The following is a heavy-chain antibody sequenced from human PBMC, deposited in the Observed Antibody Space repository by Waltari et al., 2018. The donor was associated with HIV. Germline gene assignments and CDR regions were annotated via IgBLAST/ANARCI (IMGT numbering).Heavy chain of an antibody. Sequence: EVQLVESGGGVVRPGGCLRPYCATSGFAFVGYGMTWVRQAQAKVLEWVSNINWKGGSTGYAHSGKGRFTTSRGNAKNSLYREVNSLRAEDTAMYYCCRGAYQWFDPWGQGPLVTVSS. CDR3: CRGAYQWFDP. CDR2: INWKGGST. V-gene: IGHV3-20*04. J-gene: IGHJ5*02. CDR1: GFAFVGYG. D-gene: IGHD3-10*01.